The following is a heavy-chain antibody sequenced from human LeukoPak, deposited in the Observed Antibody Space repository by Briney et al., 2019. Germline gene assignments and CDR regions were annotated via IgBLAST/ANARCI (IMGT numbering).Heavy chain of an antibody. CDR2: IYYSGST. Sequence: NPSETLSLTCTVSGGSISSYYWSWIRQPPGKGLEWIGYIYYSGSTNYNPSLKSRVTISVDTSKNQFSLKLSSVTAADTAVYYCARLYSSSSYYFDYWGQGTLVTVSS. V-gene: IGHV4-59*12. D-gene: IGHD6-13*01. J-gene: IGHJ4*02. CDR3: ARLYSSSSYYFDY. CDR1: GGSISSYY.